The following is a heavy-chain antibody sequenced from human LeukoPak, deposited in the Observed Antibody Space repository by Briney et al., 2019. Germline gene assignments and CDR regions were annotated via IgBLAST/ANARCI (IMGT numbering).Heavy chain of an antibody. CDR3: ARRYSSGWYGMDV. CDR1: GFIFSNYG. J-gene: IGHJ6*02. CDR2: ISASGSAT. Sequence: GGSLRLSCAASGFIFSNYGMNWVRQAPGKGLEWVAAISASGSATSYADSVKGRFTISRDNSKNTLYLQMNSLRAEDTAVYYCARRYSSGWYGMDVWGQGATVTVSS. V-gene: IGHV3-23*01. D-gene: IGHD6-19*01.